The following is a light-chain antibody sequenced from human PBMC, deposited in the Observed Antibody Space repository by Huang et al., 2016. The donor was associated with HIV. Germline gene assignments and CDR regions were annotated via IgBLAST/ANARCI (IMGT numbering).Light chain of an antibody. J-gene: IGKJ5*01. CDR3: QQYDSLPVT. Sequence: DIQMTQSPSSLSASVGDRVTITCQASQDISNYLSWYQQRPGKATKRLIYDASNLEPGVPSRFSASGSGTDFTFTSNGLQPEDIATYYCQQYDSLPVTFGQGTRLEIK. V-gene: IGKV1-33*01. CDR1: QDISNY. CDR2: DAS.